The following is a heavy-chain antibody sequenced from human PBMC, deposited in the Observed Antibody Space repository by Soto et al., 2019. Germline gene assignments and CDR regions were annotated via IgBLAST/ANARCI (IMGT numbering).Heavy chain of an antibody. CDR3: ARAVLQYSWYPHY. CDR1: GFTFSSYA. CDR2: ISYDGSNK. J-gene: IGHJ4*02. Sequence: GGSLRLSCAASGFTFSSYAMHWVRQAPGKGLEWVAVISYDGSNKYYADSVKGRFTISRDNSKNTLYLQMNSLRAEDTAVYYCARAVLQYSWYPHYWGQGTLVTVSS. D-gene: IGHD6-13*01. V-gene: IGHV3-30-3*01.